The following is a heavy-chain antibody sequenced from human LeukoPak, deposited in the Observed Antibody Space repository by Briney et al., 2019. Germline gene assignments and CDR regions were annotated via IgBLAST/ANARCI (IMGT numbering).Heavy chain of an antibody. CDR2: ISYDGNNE. J-gene: IGHJ6*02. CDR1: GFTFNDFD. V-gene: IGHV3-30*18. CDR3: AKDSYGMDV. Sequence: GRSLRLSCAASGFTFNDFDMHLVRQAPGEGLDWVAVISYDGNNEYYADSVKGRFTISRDNSKNTLYLHMNSLRVEDTAVYYCAKDSYGMDVWGQGTTVTVSS.